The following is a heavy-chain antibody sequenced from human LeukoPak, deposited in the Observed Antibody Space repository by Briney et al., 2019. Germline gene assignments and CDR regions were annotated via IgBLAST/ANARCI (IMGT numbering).Heavy chain of an antibody. CDR2: IYYSGST. J-gene: IGHJ4*02. V-gene: IGHV4-59*08. CDR1: GGSISSYY. Sequence: PSETLSLTCTVSGGSISSYYWSWIRQPPGKGLEWIGYIYYSGSTNYNPSLKSRVTISVDTSKNQFSLKLSSVTAADTAVYYCARGETVTSPTIDNWGQGTLVTVSS. D-gene: IGHD4-17*01. CDR3: ARGETVTSPTIDN.